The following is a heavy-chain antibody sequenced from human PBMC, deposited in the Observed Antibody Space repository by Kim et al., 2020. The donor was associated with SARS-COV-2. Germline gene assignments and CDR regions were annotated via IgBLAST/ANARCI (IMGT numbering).Heavy chain of an antibody. CDR3: AREDRPVGTMIVPENDAFDI. Sequence: SETLSLTCTVSGGSISSSSYYWGWIRQPPGKGLEWIGSIYYSGSTYYNPSLKSRVTISVDTSKNQFSLKLSSVTAADTAVYYCAREDRPVGTMIVPENDAFDIWGQGTMVTVSS. CDR2: IYYSGST. CDR1: GGSISSSSYY. V-gene: IGHV4-39*07. D-gene: IGHD3-22*01. J-gene: IGHJ3*02.